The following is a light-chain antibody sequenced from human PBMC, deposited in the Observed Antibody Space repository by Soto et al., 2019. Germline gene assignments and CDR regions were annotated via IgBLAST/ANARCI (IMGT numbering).Light chain of an antibody. J-gene: IGKJ1*01. CDR1: QNIDSW. CDR3: QQYSDYSRS. V-gene: IGKV1-5*03. CDR2: SAS. Sequence: DIQMTQSPSTLSASIGDRITISCRASQNIDSWLAWYQQRSGKAPKLLIYSASNLESGVPSRFSGSGSGTDFTLTITSLQPDDFATYYCQQYSDYSRSFGQGTQVEVK.